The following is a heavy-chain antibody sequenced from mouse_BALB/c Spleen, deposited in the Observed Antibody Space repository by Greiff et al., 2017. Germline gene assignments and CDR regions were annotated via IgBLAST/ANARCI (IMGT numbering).Heavy chain of an antibody. D-gene: IGHD2-3*01. CDR3: ARSDGYYRWYFDY. CDR1: GYAFSSYW. Sequence: VQLQQSGAELVRPGSSVKISCKASGYAFSSYWMNWVKQRPGQGLEWIGQIYPGDGDTNYNGKFKGKATLTVDKSSSTAYMQLKSLTSEDSAVYYCARSDGYYRWYFDYWGQGTTLTVSS. J-gene: IGHJ2*01. V-gene: IGHV1-80*01. CDR2: IYPGDGDT.